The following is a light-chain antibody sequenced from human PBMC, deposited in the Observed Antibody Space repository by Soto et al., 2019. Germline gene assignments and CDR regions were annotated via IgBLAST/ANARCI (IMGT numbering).Light chain of an antibody. V-gene: IGKV3-20*01. Sequence: EIVLTQSPGTLSLSPGERATLSCRASQGASSNYLAWYQQKPGQAPRLLIYGASSRATGISDRFSGSGSGTDFTLTISRLEPEDFAVYYFQQYGSSSWTFGQGTKVDIK. CDR3: QQYGSSSWT. CDR2: GAS. CDR1: QGASSNY. J-gene: IGKJ1*01.